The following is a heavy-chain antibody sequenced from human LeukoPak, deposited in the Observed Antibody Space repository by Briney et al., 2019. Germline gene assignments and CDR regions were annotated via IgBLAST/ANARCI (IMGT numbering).Heavy chain of an antibody. J-gene: IGHJ5*02. D-gene: IGHD3-10*01. CDR1: GFTFSSYS. Sequence: GGSLRLSCAASGFTFSSYSMNWVRQAPGKGLEWVSYISSSSSTIYYADSVKGRFTISRDNAKNSLYLQMNSLRAEDTAVYYCARDKLLEYGNWFDPWGQGTLVSVSS. CDR3: ARDKLLEYGNWFDP. V-gene: IGHV3-48*01. CDR2: ISSSSSTI.